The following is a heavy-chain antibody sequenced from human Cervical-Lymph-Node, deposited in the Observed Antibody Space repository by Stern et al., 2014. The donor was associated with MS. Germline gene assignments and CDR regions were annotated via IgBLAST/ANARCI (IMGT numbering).Heavy chain of an antibody. V-gene: IGHV1-2*06. CDR3: ARVPYDFWSTYPPGGHYFDY. Sequence: QVQLVQSGAEVKKPGASLKVSCKASGYTLSDHYIHWVRQAPGQGLEWMGRLNPNSSGTSYAQKLQGRVTMTSDTAISTAYMELSGLRSDDTAVYYCARVPYDFWSTYPPGGHYFDYWGQGTLVTVSS. J-gene: IGHJ4*02. CDR2: LNPNSSGT. D-gene: IGHD3-3*01. CDR1: GYTLSDHY.